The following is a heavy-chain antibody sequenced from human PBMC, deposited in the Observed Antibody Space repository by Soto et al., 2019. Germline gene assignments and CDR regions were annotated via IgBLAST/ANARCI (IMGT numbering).Heavy chain of an antibody. Sequence: GASVKVSCKASGGTFSSYAISWVRQAPGQGLEWMGGIIPIFGTANYAQKFQGRVTITRDTSANTAYMDLYSLRSEDSAVYYCARGRRSCTGNNCYTDFDFWGQGSLVTVSS. D-gene: IGHD2-2*02. CDR1: GGTFSSYA. CDR3: ARGRRSCTGNNCYTDFDF. J-gene: IGHJ4*02. CDR2: IIPIFGTA. V-gene: IGHV1-69*05.